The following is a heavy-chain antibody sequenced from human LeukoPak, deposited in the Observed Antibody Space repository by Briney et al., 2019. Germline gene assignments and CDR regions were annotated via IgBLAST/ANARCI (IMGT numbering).Heavy chain of an antibody. CDR1: GGTFSSYA. J-gene: IGHJ4*02. Sequence: VASVKVSCKASGGTFSSYAISWVRQAPGQGLEWMGRIIPILGIANYAQKFQGRVTITADKSTSTAYMELSSLRSEGTAVYYCARAGRWLHLSGSSFDYWGQGTLVTVSS. D-gene: IGHD5-24*01. CDR3: ARAGRWLHLSGSSFDY. CDR2: IIPILGIA. V-gene: IGHV1-69*04.